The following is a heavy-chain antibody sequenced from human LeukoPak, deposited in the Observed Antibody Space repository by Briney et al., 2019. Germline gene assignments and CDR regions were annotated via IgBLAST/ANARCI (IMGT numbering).Heavy chain of an antibody. V-gene: IGHV4-39*07. CDR1: GGSISSSSYY. J-gene: IGHJ4*02. Sequence: SETLSLTCTVSGGSISSSSYYWGWIRQPPGKGLEWIGSIYYSGSTYYNPSLKGRVTISVDTSKNQFSLKLSSVTAADTAVYYCARALNDYGDYTATYFDYWGQGTLVTVSS. D-gene: IGHD4-17*01. CDR3: ARALNDYGDYTATYFDY. CDR2: IYYSGST.